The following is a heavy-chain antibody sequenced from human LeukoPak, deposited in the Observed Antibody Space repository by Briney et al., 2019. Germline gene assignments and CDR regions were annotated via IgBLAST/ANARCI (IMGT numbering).Heavy chain of an antibody. V-gene: IGHV4-59*01. CDR2: IYHSGST. Sequence: SETLSLTCTVSGGSIRSNYWSWIRQPPGKGLEWIGYIYHSGSTNYNPSLNSRVTISVDTSKNEFSLKLSSVTAVDTAVYYCARVMGDGYKRAFDYWGQGTLVTVSS. J-gene: IGHJ4*02. CDR3: ARVMGDGYKRAFDY. CDR1: GGSIRSNY. D-gene: IGHD5-24*01.